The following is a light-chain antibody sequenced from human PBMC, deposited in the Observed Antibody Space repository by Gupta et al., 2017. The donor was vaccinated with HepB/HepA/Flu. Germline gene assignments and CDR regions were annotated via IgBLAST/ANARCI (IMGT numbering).Light chain of an antibody. CDR3: QQYHTGART. CDR2: GAS. J-gene: IGKJ4*01. CDR1: QSVSNH. V-gene: IGKV3-15*01. Sequence: VLTQSPATLSVSPGEGATLSCRASQSVSNHLAWYQQKPGQAPRLLIYGASTRATGIPARFSGSGSETEFTLTISSLQSEDFAVYYCQQYHTGARTFGGGTTLEI.